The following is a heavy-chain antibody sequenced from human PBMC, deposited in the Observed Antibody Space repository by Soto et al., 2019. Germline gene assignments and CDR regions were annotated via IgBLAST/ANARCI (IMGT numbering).Heavy chain of an antibody. Sequence: QVQPQESGPGLVKPSQTLSLTCTVSGGSISSGGYYWSWIRQHPGKGLEWIGYIYYSGSTYYNPSLKSRVTISVDTSKNQFSLKLSSVTAADTAVYYCARDSWGGLPLDYWGQGTLVTVSS. CDR3: ARDSWGGLPLDY. CDR2: IYYSGST. CDR1: GGSISSGGYY. J-gene: IGHJ4*02. D-gene: IGHD7-27*01. V-gene: IGHV4-31*03.